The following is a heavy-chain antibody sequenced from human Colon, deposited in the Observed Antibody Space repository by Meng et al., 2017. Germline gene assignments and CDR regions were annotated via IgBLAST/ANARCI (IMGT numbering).Heavy chain of an antibody. D-gene: IGHD6-19*01. Sequence: EVQWAGSGGAFVPPGGSLRLSCAASGFTFSNYAMSWVRQAPGKGLEWVSTISGGGGSTYYADSVKGRFTISRDNSKTTLYLQLSSLRADDTAVYYCVKGGWYRSFRFDPWGQGTLVTVSS. CDR3: VKGGWYRSFRFDP. J-gene: IGHJ5*02. V-gene: IGHV3-23*04. CDR2: ISGGGGST. CDR1: GFTFSNYA.